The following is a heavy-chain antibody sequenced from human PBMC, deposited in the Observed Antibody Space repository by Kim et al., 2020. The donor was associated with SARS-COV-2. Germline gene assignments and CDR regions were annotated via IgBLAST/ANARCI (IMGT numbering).Heavy chain of an antibody. CDR3: TRDRVAHFDI. V-gene: IGHV3-49*04. CDR2: IRKQALGGTT. J-gene: IGHJ4*02. D-gene: IGHD3-3*01. Sequence: GGSLRLSCMASGFIFGDYTMSWVRQAPGKGLEWIGFIRKQALGGTTDYAASVAGRFTISRDDSKGIAFLQMNSLKAEDTAVYFCTRDRVAHFDIWGQGTLVTVSS. CDR1: GFIFGDYT.